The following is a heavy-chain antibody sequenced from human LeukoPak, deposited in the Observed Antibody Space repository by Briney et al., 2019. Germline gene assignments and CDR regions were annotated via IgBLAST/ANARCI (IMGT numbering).Heavy chain of an antibody. CDR3: ARHRVAGPRGYYYYYYGMDV. CDR2: IYYSGST. D-gene: IGHD6-19*01. CDR1: GGSFSSYY. V-gene: IGHV4-59*08. J-gene: IGHJ6*02. Sequence: SETLSLTCTVSGGSFSSYYWSWIRQPPGKGLEWIGYIYYSGSTNYNPSLKSRVTISVDTSKNQFSLKLSSVTAADTAVYYCARHRVAGPRGYYYYYYGMDVWGQGTTVTVSS.